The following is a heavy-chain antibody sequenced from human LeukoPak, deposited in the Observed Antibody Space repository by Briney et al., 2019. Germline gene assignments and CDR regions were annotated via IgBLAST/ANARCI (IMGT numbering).Heavy chain of an antibody. Sequence: SVKVSCKASGGTFSSYAISWVRQAPGQGLEWMGGIIPIFGTANYAQKFQGRVTMTRNTSISTAYMELSSLRSEDTAVYYCARGPRGYFDWLLSHPDPNFDYWGQGTLVTVSS. D-gene: IGHD3-9*01. CDR3: ARGPRGYFDWLLSHPDPNFDY. J-gene: IGHJ4*02. CDR2: IIPIFGTA. V-gene: IGHV1-69*05. CDR1: GGTFSSYA.